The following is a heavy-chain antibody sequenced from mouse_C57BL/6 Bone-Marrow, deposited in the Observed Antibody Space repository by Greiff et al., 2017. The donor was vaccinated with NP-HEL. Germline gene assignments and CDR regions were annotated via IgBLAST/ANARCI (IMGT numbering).Heavy chain of an antibody. D-gene: IGHD3-2*02. CDR1: GFNIKDDY. CDR3: TTPTAQATGYYAMDY. CDR2: IDPENGDT. V-gene: IGHV14-4*01. Sequence: EVMLVESGAELVRPGASVKLSCTASGFNIKDDYMHWVKQRPEQGLEWIGWIDPENGDTEYASKFQGKATITADTSSNTAYLQLSSLTSEDTAVYYCTTPTAQATGYYAMDYWGQGTSVTVSS. J-gene: IGHJ4*01.